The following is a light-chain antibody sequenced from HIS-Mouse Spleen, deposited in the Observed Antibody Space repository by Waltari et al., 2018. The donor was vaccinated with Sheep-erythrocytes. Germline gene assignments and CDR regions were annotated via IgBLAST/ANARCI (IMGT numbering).Light chain of an antibody. CDR2: DAS. V-gene: IGKV1-33*01. J-gene: IGKJ4*01. CDR3: QQYDNLLT. CDR1: QDISNY. Sequence: EIQMTQSPSSLSASVGDSVTITCQASQDISNYLNWYQQKPGKAPKLLIYDASNLETGVPSRFSGSGSGTDFTFTISSLQPEDIATYYCQQYDNLLTFGGGTKVEIK.